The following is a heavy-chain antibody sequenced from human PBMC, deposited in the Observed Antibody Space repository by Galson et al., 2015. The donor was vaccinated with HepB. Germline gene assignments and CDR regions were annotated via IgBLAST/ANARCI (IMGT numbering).Heavy chain of an antibody. CDR3: AREGWLRAGYFDD. J-gene: IGHJ4*02. Sequence: SLRLSCAASGFVFSRHGMHWARQAPGKGLEWVAVVWYDGTKQYYSDSVKGRFTISRDNARNSLYLQMKSLRADDTAVYYCAREGWLRAGYFDDWGQGTRVTVSS. V-gene: IGHV3-33*01. CDR2: VWYDGTKQ. D-gene: IGHD5-12*01. CDR1: GFVFSRHG.